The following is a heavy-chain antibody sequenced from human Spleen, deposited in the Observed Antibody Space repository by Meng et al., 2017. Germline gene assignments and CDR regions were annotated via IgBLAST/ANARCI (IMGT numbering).Heavy chain of an antibody. Sequence: QVQLQQWGAGLLKPSETLSLTCAVYGGSFSGYYWSWIRQPPGKGLEWIGEINHSGSTNYNPSLKSRVTISVDTSKNQFSLKLSSVTAADTAEYYCARFSGSGWYVWGQGTLVTVSS. CDR1: GGSFSGYY. J-gene: IGHJ4*02. CDR2: INHSGST. D-gene: IGHD6-19*01. V-gene: IGHV4-34*01. CDR3: ARFSGSGWYV.